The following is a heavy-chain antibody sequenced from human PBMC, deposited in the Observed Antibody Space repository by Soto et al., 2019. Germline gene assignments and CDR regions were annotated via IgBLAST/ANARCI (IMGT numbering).Heavy chain of an antibody. J-gene: IGHJ4*02. D-gene: IGHD6-13*01. CDR3: ARTVSAAGTLFPDY. Sequence: SETLSLTCTVSGGSISSYYWSWIRQPPGKGLEWIGYIYYSGSTNYSPSLKSRVTISVDTSKNQFSLKLSSVTAADTAVYYCARTVSAAGTLFPDYWGQGTLVTVSS. CDR1: GGSISSYY. V-gene: IGHV4-59*01. CDR2: IYYSGST.